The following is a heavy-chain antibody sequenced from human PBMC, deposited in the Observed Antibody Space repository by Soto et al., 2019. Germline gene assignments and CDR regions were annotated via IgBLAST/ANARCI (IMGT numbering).Heavy chain of an antibody. Sequence: QVQLQESGPGLVKPSETLSLTCTVSGGSISSYYWSWIRQPSGKGLEWIGYIYYSGSTNYNPSLKSRVTISVDTSKNQFSLKLSSVTAADTAVYYCARALGYSYGNWFDPWGQGTLVTVSS. J-gene: IGHJ5*02. D-gene: IGHD5-18*01. CDR2: IYYSGST. CDR1: GGSISSYY. V-gene: IGHV4-59*01. CDR3: ARALGYSYGNWFDP.